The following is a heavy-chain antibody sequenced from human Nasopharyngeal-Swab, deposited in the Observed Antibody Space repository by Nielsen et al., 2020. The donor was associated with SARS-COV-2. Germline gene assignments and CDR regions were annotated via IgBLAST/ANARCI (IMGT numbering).Heavy chain of an antibody. CDR1: EYTFTSYY. V-gene: IGHV1-46*01. J-gene: IGHJ4*02. Sequence: ASVKVSCKASEYTFTSYYMHWVRQAPGQGLEWMGIINPSGGSTSYAQRFQGRVTLTRDTSTSTLYMELSSLRSEDTAVYYCAKDFGGSQPRGNFDYWGQGTLVTVSS. CDR3: AKDFGGSQPRGNFDY. D-gene: IGHD1-26*01. CDR2: INPSGGST.